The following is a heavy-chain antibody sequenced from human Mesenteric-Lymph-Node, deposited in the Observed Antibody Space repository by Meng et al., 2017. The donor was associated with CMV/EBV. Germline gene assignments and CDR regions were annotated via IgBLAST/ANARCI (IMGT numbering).Heavy chain of an antibody. CDR3: ASLVVPAHRRYYYYGMDV. J-gene: IGHJ6*02. CDR2: INHGGST. V-gene: IGHV4-34*01. CDR1: NGSIRGYY. Sequence: GSLRLSCAVYNGSIRGYYWSWIRQSPGKGLEWIGEINHGGSTHYNPSLKSRVTISIDTSKNQLSLKLSSVTAADTAVYYCASLVVPAHRRYYYYGMDVWGQGTTVTVSS. D-gene: IGHD2-2*01.